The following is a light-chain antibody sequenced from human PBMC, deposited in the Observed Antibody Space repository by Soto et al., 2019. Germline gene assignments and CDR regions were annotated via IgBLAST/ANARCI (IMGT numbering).Light chain of an antibody. CDR3: QQYGSSGT. Sequence: EIVFTHSLCTVPLSQLAIATLSCRASQSVSNNYLAWYQQKPGQAPRLLIYGASNRATGIPDRFSGSGSGTDFTLTISRLEPEDFAVYYCQQYGSSGTFGQGTKVDI. CDR2: GAS. J-gene: IGKJ1*01. V-gene: IGKV3-20*01. CDR1: QSVSNNY.